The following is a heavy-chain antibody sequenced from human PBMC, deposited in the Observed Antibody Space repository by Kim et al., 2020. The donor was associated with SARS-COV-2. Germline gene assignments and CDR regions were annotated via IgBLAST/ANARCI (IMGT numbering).Heavy chain of an antibody. CDR3: AKGLGSTWFQVDH. Sequence: GGSLRLSCVASGFTFTNYAMSWVRQAPGKGLEWVSGLFGSGTNTYYAGSVKGRFTISRDTSKNTLYLQMNSLRAEDTAVYHCAKGLGSTWFQVDHWGQGTRVTVSS. D-gene: IGHD6-13*01. CDR2: LFGSGTNT. J-gene: IGHJ5*02. CDR1: GFTFTNYA. V-gene: IGHV3-23*01.